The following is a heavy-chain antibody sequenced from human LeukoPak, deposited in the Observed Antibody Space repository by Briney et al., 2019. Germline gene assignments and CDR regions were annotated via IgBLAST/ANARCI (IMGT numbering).Heavy chain of an antibody. CDR2: INPNSGDT. CDR3: ARAPLGRYYYYMDV. J-gene: IGHJ6*03. CDR1: GYIFTGYY. V-gene: IGHV1-2*02. Sequence: ASVKVSCKASGYIFTGYYMHWVRQAPGQGLEWMGWINPNSGDTNYAQKFQGRVTMTRDTSISTAYMELSRLRSDDTAVYYCARAPLGRYYYYMDVWGKGTTVTISS.